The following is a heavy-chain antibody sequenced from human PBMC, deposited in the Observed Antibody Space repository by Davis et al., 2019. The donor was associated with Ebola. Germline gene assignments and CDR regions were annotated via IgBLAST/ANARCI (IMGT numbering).Heavy chain of an antibody. V-gene: IGHV3-21*01. D-gene: IGHD3-22*01. CDR3: TRDNLYYYDTSGYHDVFDV. Sequence: PGGSLRLSCAASGFSFSGYTMNWVRQAPGKGLEWVSYISSGSTYIYYADSVKGRYTISRDNTKNSLYLQMNNLRAEDTAVYYCTRDNLYYYDTSGYHDVFDVWGQGTMVTVSS. CDR1: GFSFSGYT. CDR2: ISSGSTYI. J-gene: IGHJ3*01.